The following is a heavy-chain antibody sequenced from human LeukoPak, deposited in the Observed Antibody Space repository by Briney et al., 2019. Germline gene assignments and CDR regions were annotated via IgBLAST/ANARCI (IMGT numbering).Heavy chain of an antibody. CDR1: GFTLSSYA. Sequence: GGSLRLSCAASGFTLSSYAMHWVRQAPGKGLEWVAVISYDGSNKYYADSVKGRFTISRDNSKNTLYLQMNSLRAEDTAVYYCARAGYSSYNWFDPWGQGTLVTVSS. CDR3: ARAGYSSYNWFDP. D-gene: IGHD6-13*01. V-gene: IGHV3-30*04. J-gene: IGHJ5*02. CDR2: ISYDGSNK.